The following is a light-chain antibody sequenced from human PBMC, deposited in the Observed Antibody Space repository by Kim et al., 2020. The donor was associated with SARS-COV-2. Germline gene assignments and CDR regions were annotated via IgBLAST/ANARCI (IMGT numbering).Light chain of an antibody. J-gene: IGKJ1*01. CDR2: TAS. CDR3: QQYCSSPRT. CDR1: QSVRSNY. Sequence: LAPGERATLSCRASQSVRSNYLAWYQQKPGQAPRLLIYTASNRATGIPDRFSGSGSGTDFTLTISRLEPEDFAVYYCQQYCSSPRTFGQGTKVEIK. V-gene: IGKV3-20*01.